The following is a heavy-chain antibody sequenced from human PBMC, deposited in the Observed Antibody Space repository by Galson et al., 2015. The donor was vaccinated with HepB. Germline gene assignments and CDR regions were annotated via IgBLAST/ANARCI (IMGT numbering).Heavy chain of an antibody. CDR3: ARVADSDYGDHAHFDS. CDR1: GFTFGSYT. V-gene: IGHV3-21*05. Sequence: SLRLSCAASGFTFGSYTMNWVRQAPGKGLEWLSYISASTIYTNYADSVKGRFTISRDNDKNSMYLQMNSLRAEDTAVYYCARVADSDYGDHAHFDSWGLGALVTVSS. J-gene: IGHJ4*02. CDR2: ISASTIYT. D-gene: IGHD4-17*01.